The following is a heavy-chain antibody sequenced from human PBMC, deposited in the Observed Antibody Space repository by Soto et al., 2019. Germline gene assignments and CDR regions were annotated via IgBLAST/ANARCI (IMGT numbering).Heavy chain of an antibody. CDR2: ISYDGSNK. CDR1: GFTFSSYG. D-gene: IGHD3-22*01. CDR3: AKDLITTQEWTLDY. V-gene: IGHV3-30*18. Sequence: GGSLRLSCAASGFTFSSYGMHWVRQAPGKGLEWVAVISYDGSNKYYADSVKGRFTISRDNSKNTLYLQMNSLRAEDTAVYYCAKDLITTQEWTLDYWGQGTLVTVSS. J-gene: IGHJ4*02.